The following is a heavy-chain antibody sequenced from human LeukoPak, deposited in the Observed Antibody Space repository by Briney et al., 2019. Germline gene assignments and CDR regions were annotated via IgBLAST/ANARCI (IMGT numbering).Heavy chain of an antibody. J-gene: IGHJ6*03. CDR1: GYSISSGYY. V-gene: IGHV4-38-2*02. Sequence: SETLSLTCTVSGYSISSGYYWGWIRQPPGKGLEWIGSIYHSGSTYYNPSLKSRVTISVDTSKNQFSLKLSSVTAADTAVYYCARVDGAGYYYYYMDVWGKGTTVTISS. D-gene: IGHD1-14*01. CDR3: ARVDGAGYYYYYMDV. CDR2: IYHSGST.